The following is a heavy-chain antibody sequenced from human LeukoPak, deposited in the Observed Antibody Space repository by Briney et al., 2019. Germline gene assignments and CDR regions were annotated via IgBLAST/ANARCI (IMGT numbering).Heavy chain of an antibody. CDR3: TGLDY. V-gene: IGHV3-74*03. CDR2: IKEDGRTS. CDR1: GFTFRTYW. Sequence: GGSLRLSCVASGFTFRTYWMHWIRQAPGKGPVWVSFIKEDGRTSEYADVGRGRFTISRDNAKNTLYLQMNSLTAEDTAMYYCTGLDYWGQGTPVTVSS. J-gene: IGHJ4*02.